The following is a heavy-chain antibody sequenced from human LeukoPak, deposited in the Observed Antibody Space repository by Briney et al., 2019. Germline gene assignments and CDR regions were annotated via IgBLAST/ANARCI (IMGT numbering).Heavy chain of an antibody. CDR1: GYTFTGYY. D-gene: IGHD3-3*01. J-gene: IGHJ6*03. CDR3: ARAHYYDFWSGFYMDV. CDR2: INPNSGGT. Sequence: ASVKVSCKASGYTFTGYYMHWVRQAPGQGLEWMGWINPNSGGTNYAQKFQGRVTMTRDTSISTAYMELSRLRSDDTAVYYCARAHYYDFWSGFYMDVWGKGTTVTVSS. V-gene: IGHV1-2*02.